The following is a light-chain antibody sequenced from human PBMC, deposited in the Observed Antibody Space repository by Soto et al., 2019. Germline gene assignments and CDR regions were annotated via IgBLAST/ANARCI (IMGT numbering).Light chain of an antibody. J-gene: IGKJ1*01. Sequence: DIQMTQSPSTLSASVGDRVTITCRASQSIRSWLAWYQQKPGKAPQLLIYDASNLESGVPSRFSGSGSGTEFTLTISSLQPDDFAPYCCQQYYSCARTFGRGTNVEVK. CDR2: DAS. V-gene: IGKV1-5*01. CDR1: QSIRSW. CDR3: QQYYSCART.